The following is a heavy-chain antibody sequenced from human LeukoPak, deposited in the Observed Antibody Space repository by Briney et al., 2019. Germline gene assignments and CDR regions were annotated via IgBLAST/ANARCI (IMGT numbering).Heavy chain of an antibody. CDR3: ARAGAGYSAYYFDY. J-gene: IGHJ4*02. CDR2: IYHSGST. D-gene: IGHD3-22*01. CDR1: GGSISSGGYS. V-gene: IGHV4-30-2*01. Sequence: SETLSLTCAVSGGSISSGGYSWSWIRQPPGKGLEWIGYIYHSGSTYYNPSLKSRVTISVDRSKNQFSLKLSSVTAADTAVYYCARAGAGYSAYYFDYWGQGTLVTVSS.